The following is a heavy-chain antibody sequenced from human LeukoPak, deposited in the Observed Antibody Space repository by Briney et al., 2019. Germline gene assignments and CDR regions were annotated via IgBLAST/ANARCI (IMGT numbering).Heavy chain of an antibody. D-gene: IGHD3-9*01. CDR2: FDPEDGET. CDR3: APSNDGIRYSDWFPYGMDV. CDR1: GYTLTELS. V-gene: IGHV1-24*01. Sequence: GASVKVSFKVSGYTLTELSMHWVRQPSGKGLEGMGGFDPEDGETIYAQKFQGRVTMTEDTSTDTAYMELSSLRSEDTAVYFCAPSNDGIRYSDWFPYGMDVWGQGTTVTVSS. J-gene: IGHJ6*02.